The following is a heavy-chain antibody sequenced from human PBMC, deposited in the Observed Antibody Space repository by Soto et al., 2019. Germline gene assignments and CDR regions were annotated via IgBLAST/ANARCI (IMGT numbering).Heavy chain of an antibody. Sequence: ASVKVSCKVSGYTLTELSMHWVRQAPGKGLEWMGGFDPEDGETIYAQKFQGRVTMTEDTSTVTAYMELSSLRSEDTAVYYCATDFKWLATRLLTYWGQGTLVTVSS. V-gene: IGHV1-24*01. CDR2: FDPEDGET. D-gene: IGHD6-19*01. CDR1: GYTLTELS. CDR3: ATDFKWLATRLLTY. J-gene: IGHJ4*02.